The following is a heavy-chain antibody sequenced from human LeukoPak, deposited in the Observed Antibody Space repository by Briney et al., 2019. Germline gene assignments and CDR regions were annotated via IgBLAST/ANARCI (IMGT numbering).Heavy chain of an antibody. Sequence: SETLSLTCTVSGGSISSSSYYWGWIRQPPGKGLEWIGSIYYSGSTYYNPSLKSRVTISVDTSKNQFSLKLSSVTAADTAVYYCARQGYDFWSGYPGHYYYYMDVWGKGTTVTVS. J-gene: IGHJ6*03. CDR3: ARQGYDFWSGYPGHYYYYMDV. CDR1: GGSISSSSYY. CDR2: IYYSGST. V-gene: IGHV4-39*01. D-gene: IGHD3-3*01.